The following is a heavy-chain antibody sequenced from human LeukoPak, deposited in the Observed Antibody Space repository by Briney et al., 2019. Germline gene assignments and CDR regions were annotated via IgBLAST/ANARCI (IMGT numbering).Heavy chain of an antibody. CDR3: ARAVRAGHRPVYTYYYMDV. J-gene: IGHJ6*03. CDR1: EPTFNNYA. V-gene: IGHV3-23*01. Sequence: GGSLRLSCAASEPTFNNYAMTWVRQAPGKGLEWVSTISGRGDTTYYADSVTGRFTIPRDNSKNTVFLQMNSLRADDTAVYYCARAVRAGHRPVYTYYYMDVWGKGTTVTVSS. D-gene: IGHD5/OR15-5a*01. CDR2: ISGRGDTT.